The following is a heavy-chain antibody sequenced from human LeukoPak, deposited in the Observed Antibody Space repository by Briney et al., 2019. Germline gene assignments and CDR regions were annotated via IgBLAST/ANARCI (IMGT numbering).Heavy chain of an antibody. Sequence: GESLKISCKASGYIFTDYWVGWVRRMPGKGLEWMGVIYPGDSDTRYSLSFQGQVTISADKSFSTAYLQWSSLKASDTAMYYCARQTYYGSGSYCDYWGQGTLVTVSS. CDR2: IYPGDSDT. CDR1: GYIFTDYW. D-gene: IGHD3-10*01. CDR3: ARQTYYGSGSYCDY. V-gene: IGHV5-51*01. J-gene: IGHJ4*02.